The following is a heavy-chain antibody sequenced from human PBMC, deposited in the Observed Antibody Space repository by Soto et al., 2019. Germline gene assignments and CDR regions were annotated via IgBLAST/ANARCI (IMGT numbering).Heavy chain of an antibody. J-gene: IGHJ5*02. V-gene: IGHV1-3*01. CDR1: GYTFTSYA. Sequence: ASVKVSCKASGYTFTSYAMHWVRQAPGQRLEWMGWINAGNGNTKYSQKFQGRVTITRDTSASTAYMELSSLRSEDTAVYYCARDYPTPYLIAVAGNWFDPWGQGTLVTVSS. CDR3: ARDYPTPYLIAVAGNWFDP. D-gene: IGHD6-19*01. CDR2: INAGNGNT.